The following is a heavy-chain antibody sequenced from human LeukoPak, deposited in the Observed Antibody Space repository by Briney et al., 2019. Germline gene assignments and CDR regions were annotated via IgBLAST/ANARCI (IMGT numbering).Heavy chain of an antibody. Sequence: SETLSLTCTVSGGSISSGCYYWSWIREPAGKGLEWIGRIYTSGSTNYNPSLKSRVTISVDTSKNQFSLKLSSVTAADTAVYYCARGWVDYDILTGYTYYFDYWGQGTLVTVSS. CDR3: ARGWVDYDILTGYTYYFDY. D-gene: IGHD3-9*01. J-gene: IGHJ4*02. V-gene: IGHV4-61*02. CDR1: GGSISSGCYY. CDR2: IYTSGST.